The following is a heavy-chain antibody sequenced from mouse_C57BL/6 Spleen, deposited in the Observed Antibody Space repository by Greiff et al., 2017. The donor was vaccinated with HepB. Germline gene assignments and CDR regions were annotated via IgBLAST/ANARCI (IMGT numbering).Heavy chain of an antibody. CDR3: AREAITTVVPQYYFDY. CDR1: GFSLSTSGMG. D-gene: IGHD1-1*01. J-gene: IGHJ2*01. Sequence: QVQLKESGPGILQSSQTLSLTCSFSGFSLSTSGMGVSWIRQPSGKGLEWLAHIYWDDDKRYNPSLKSRLTISKDTSRNQVFLKITSVDTADTATYYCAREAITTVVPQYYFDYWGQGTTLTVSS. CDR2: IYWDDDK. V-gene: IGHV8-12*01.